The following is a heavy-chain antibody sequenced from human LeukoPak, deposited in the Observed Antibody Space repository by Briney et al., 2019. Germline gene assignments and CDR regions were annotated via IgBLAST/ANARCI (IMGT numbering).Heavy chain of an antibody. J-gene: IGHJ3*01. CDR1: GFTFSTYW. CDR2: INQDGSET. CDR3: VRGFDGYFGFDL. V-gene: IGHV3-7*05. Sequence: SGGSLRLSCAASGFTFSTYWMGWVRLAPGKGLEWVANINQDGSETFYVDSVKGRFTISRDNGKNSMFVQMDSLRAEDTAVYYCVRGFDGYFGFDLWGQGTMVTVSS. D-gene: IGHD5-24*01.